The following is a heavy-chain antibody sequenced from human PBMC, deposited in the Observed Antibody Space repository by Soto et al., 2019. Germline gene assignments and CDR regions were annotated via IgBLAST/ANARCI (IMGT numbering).Heavy chain of an antibody. J-gene: IGHJ4*02. CDR3: ASGYATGYSSGWHEGVDY. Sequence: QVQLVESGGGVVQPGRSLRLSCAASGFTFSSYAMHWVRQAPGKGLEWVAVISYDGSNKYYADSVKGRFTISRDNSKNTLYLQMNSLRAEDTAVYYCASGYATGYSSGWHEGVDYWGQGTLVNVSS. CDR1: GFTFSSYA. D-gene: IGHD6-19*01. CDR2: ISYDGSNK. V-gene: IGHV3-30-3*01.